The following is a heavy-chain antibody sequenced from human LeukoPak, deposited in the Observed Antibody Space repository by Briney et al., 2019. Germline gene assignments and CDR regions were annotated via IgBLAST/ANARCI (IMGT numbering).Heavy chain of an antibody. J-gene: IGHJ5*02. CDR3: ARFGIVVVPAATQMRAENWFDP. D-gene: IGHD2-2*01. CDR1: GYTFTGYY. V-gene: IGHV1-2*02. Sequence: ASVKVSCKASGYTFTGYYMHWVRQAPGQGLEWMGWINPNSGGTNYAQKFQGRVTMTRDTSISTAYMELRSLRSDDTAVYYCARFGIVVVPAATQMRAENWFDPWGQGTLVTVSS. CDR2: INPNSGGT.